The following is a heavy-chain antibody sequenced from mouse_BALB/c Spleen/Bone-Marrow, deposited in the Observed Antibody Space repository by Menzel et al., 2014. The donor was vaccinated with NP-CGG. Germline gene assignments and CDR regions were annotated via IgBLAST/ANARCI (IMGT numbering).Heavy chain of an antibody. CDR2: IWAGGST. J-gene: IGHJ4*01. V-gene: IGHV2-9*02. CDR3: ARNYYGSSFYAMDY. CDR1: GFSLTSYG. D-gene: IGHD1-1*01. Sequence: QVQLQQSGPGLVAPSQSLSITCTVSGFSLTSYGVHWVRPPPGKGLEWLGVIWAGGSTNYNSALMSRLSTSKDNSKSQVFLKMNSLQTDDTAMYYCARNYYGSSFYAMDYWGQGTSVTVSS.